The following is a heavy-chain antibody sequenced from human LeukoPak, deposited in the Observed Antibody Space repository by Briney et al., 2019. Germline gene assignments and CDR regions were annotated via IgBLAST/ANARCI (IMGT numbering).Heavy chain of an antibody. Sequence: GGSLRLSCAASGFTFSSYSMIWVRQAPGKGLEWVSFLSRSGSYMYYADSVKGRFTISRDNAKNSLYLQMNSLRAEDTAVYYCARDGVDNGEIYFDSWGQGTLVTVSS. CDR3: ARDGVDNGEIYFDS. D-gene: IGHD2-8*01. CDR2: LSRSGSYM. J-gene: IGHJ4*02. CDR1: GFTFSSYS. V-gene: IGHV3-21*01.